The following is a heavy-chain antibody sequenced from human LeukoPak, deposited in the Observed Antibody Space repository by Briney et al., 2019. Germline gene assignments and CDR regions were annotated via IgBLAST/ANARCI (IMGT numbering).Heavy chain of an antibody. V-gene: IGHV3-30*03. CDR3: ARDREDGSSWFDY. CDR1: GFTFSSYG. J-gene: IGHJ4*02. CDR2: ISYDGSNR. Sequence: GGSLRLSCAASGFTFSSYGMHWVRQAPGKGLEWVAVISYDGSNRYYADSVKGRFTISRDNSKNTLYLQMNSLRAEDTAVYYCARDREDGSSWFDYWGQGTLVTVSS. D-gene: IGHD6-13*01.